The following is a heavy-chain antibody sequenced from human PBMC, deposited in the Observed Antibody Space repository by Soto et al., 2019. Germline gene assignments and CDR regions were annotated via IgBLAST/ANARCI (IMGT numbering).Heavy chain of an antibody. V-gene: IGHV4-59*08. CDR3: ARQKVAAGCHHGMDV. J-gene: IGHJ6*02. CDR1: SGSISPYY. CDR2: IYYSGST. Sequence: QVQLEESGPGLVRPSETLSLTCSVSSGSISPYYWNWIRQSPGKGLEWIGYIYYSGSTTDNPSLKSRLTMSVETSKNQFSLELRSVTAADTAVYYCARQKVAAGCHHGMDVWGQGTTVTVSS. D-gene: IGHD2-15*01.